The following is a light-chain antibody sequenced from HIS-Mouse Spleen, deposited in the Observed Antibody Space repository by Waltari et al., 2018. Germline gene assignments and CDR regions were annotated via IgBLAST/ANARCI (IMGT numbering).Light chain of an antibody. CDR1: SSHVGRYNL. J-gene: IGLJ2*01. V-gene: IGLV2-23*01. CDR2: EGS. Sequence: QSALTQPASVSGSPGQSITISCTGTSSHVGRYNLVSWYQQHPGNAPNLMIYEGSKRPSGVSNRFSGSKSANTASLTISGLQAEDEADYYCCSYAGSSTYVVFGGGTKLTVL. CDR3: CSYAGSSTYVV.